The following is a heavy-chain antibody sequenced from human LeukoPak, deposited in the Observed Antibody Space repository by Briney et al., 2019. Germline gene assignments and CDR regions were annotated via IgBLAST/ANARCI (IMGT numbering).Heavy chain of an antibody. Sequence: ASVKVSCKASGYTFTGYYMHWVRQAPGQGLEWMGWINPSSGGTNYAQKFQGRVTMTRDTSISTAYMELSRLRSDDTAVYYCARGGKTTVTKIDYWGQGTLVTVSS. CDR3: ARGGKTTVTKIDY. D-gene: IGHD4-17*01. V-gene: IGHV1-2*02. CDR1: GYTFTGYY. J-gene: IGHJ4*02. CDR2: INPSSGGT.